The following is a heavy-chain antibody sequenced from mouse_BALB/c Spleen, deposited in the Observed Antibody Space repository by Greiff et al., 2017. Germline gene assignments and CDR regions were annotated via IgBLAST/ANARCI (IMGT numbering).Heavy chain of an antibody. CDR1: GFTFSSFG. J-gene: IGHJ2*01. CDR3: ARLCYGRGVFDY. CDR2: ISSGSSTI. V-gene: IGHV5-17*02. Sequence: EVKVVESGGGLVQPGGSRKLSCAASGFTFSSFGMHWVRQAPEKGLEWVAYISSGSSTIDYADTVKGRFTISRDNPKNTLFLQMTSLRSEDTAMYYSARLCYGRGVFDYWGQGNTLTVAS. D-gene: IGHD1-2*01.